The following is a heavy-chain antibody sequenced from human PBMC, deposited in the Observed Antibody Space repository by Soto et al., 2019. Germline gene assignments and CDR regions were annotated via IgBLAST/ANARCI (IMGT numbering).Heavy chain of an antibody. CDR1: GFTFSSYA. CDR2: ISGSGGST. D-gene: IGHD1-26*01. V-gene: IGHV3-23*01. Sequence: GGSLRLSCAASGFTFSSYAMSWVRQAPGKGLEWVSAISGSGGSTYYADSVKGRFTISRDNSKNTLYLQMNSLRAEDTAVYYCAKSTTFPELGATPFDYWGQGTLVTVSS. J-gene: IGHJ4*02. CDR3: AKSTTFPELGATPFDY.